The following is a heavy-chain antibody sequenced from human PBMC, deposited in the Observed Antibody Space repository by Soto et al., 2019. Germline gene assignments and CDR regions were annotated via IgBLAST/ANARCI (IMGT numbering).Heavy chain of an antibody. CDR2: ISYDGSNK. CDR1: GFTFSSYA. D-gene: IGHD5-18*01. V-gene: IGHV3-30-3*01. J-gene: IGHJ4*02. Sequence: PGGSLRLSCAASGFTFSSYAMHWVRQAPGKGLEWVAVISYDGSNKYYADSVKGRFTISRDNSRNTLYLQMNSLRAEDTAVYYCASATRGYSYGTGDYWGQGTLVPVSS. CDR3: ASATRGYSYGTGDY.